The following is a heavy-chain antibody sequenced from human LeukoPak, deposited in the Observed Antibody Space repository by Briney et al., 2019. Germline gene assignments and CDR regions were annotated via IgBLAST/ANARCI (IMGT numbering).Heavy chain of an antibody. Sequence: GGSLRLSCAASGFTFGTYGMHWVRQAPGKGLEWVSVIWYDGSNEYYADSVKGRFTISRDNSKSTLYLQMNSLRAEDTAVYYCVRSARGCSSPSCRLDPWGQGTLVTVSS. J-gene: IGHJ5*02. V-gene: IGHV3-33*01. CDR2: IWYDGSNE. CDR1: GFTFGTYG. CDR3: VRSARGCSSPSCRLDP. D-gene: IGHD2-2*01.